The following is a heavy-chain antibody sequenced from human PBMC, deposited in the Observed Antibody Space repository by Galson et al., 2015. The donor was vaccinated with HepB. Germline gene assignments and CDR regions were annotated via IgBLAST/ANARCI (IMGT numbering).Heavy chain of an antibody. V-gene: IGHV1-46*04. CDR1: GYTFTSYY. D-gene: IGHD2-2*03. CDR2: INPSGGST. CDR3: ARAPGYCSTTRCNCDITSCKVFDL. J-gene: IGHJ4*02. Sequence: SVKVSCKASGYTFTSYYMHWVRQAPGQGLEWMGIINPSGGSTSYAQKLQGRVTMTRDTSTSTVYMELSSLRSEDTAVYYCARAPGYCSTTRCNCDITSCKVFDLWGQGTLVTVSS.